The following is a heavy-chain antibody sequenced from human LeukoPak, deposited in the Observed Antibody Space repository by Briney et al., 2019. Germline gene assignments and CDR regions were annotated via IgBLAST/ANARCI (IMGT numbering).Heavy chain of an antibody. CDR3: ARGRGSGSYYLGAFDI. D-gene: IGHD1-26*01. V-gene: IGHV3-7*04. CDR2: IKLYGTEN. Sequence: PGGPLRLSCAASVFTFRNYWMTWVRGAPGKGVEGVANIKLYGTENYHVAPVTGRFTTSRDNAKNSLYLQMNSLRAEDTAVYYCARGRGSGSYYLGAFDIWGQGTMVTVSS. CDR1: VFTFRNYW. J-gene: IGHJ3*02.